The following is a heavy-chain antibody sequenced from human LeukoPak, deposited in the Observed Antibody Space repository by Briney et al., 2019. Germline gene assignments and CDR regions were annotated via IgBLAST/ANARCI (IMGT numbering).Heavy chain of an antibody. CDR1: GGSFSGYY. J-gene: IGHJ3*02. CDR2: INHSGST. CDR3: ARVKGRVVVVNRAFDI. Sequence: SETLSLTCAIYGGSFSGYYWSWIRQPPGKGLEWIGEINHSGSTNYNPSVKSRVTISVDTSKNQFSLKLSSVTAADTAVYYCARVKGRVVVVNRAFDIWGQGTMVTVSS. V-gene: IGHV4-34*01. D-gene: IGHD2-21*01.